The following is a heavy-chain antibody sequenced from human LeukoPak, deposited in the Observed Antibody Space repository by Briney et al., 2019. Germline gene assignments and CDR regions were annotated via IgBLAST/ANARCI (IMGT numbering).Heavy chain of an antibody. CDR2: ISWNSGSK. Sequence: GRSLRLSCAASGFTFDEYAMHWVRQAPGKGLEWVSGISWNSGSKGYAGSVKGRFTISRDNAKNSLYLHMNSLRAEDTAIYYCAREDGWIDHWGQGTLVTVSP. CDR1: GFTFDEYA. V-gene: IGHV3-9*01. CDR3: AREDGWIDH. J-gene: IGHJ5*02.